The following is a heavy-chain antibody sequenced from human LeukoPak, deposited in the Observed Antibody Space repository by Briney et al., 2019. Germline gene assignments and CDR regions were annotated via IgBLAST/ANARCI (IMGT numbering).Heavy chain of an antibody. CDR3: ARHAIVVVTAIGSFDY. J-gene: IGHJ4*02. CDR1: GFTFSSYA. Sequence: GSLRLSCAASGFTFSSYAMSWVRQPPGKGLEWIGSIYYSGSTYYNPSLKSRVTISVDTSKNQFSLKLSSVTAADTAVYYCARHAIVVVTAIGSFDYWGQGTLVTVSS. CDR2: IYYSGST. D-gene: IGHD2-21*02. V-gene: IGHV4-39*01.